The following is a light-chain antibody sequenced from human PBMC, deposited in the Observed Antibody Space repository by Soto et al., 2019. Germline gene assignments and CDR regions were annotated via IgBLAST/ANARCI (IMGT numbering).Light chain of an antibody. Sequence: QSVLTQPPSASGTPGQRVTISCSGSSSNIGRNTVNWYQQVPGTAPKLLIYNNNQRPSGVPDRFSGSKSGPSASLAIIGLQSEDEADYYCAAWDDGLNGSVFGAGTKVTVL. CDR1: SSNIGRNT. CDR2: NNN. V-gene: IGLV1-44*01. CDR3: AAWDDGLNGSV. J-gene: IGLJ1*01.